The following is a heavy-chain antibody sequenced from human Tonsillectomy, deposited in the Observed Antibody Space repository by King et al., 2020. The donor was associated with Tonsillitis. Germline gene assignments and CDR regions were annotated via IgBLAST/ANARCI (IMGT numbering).Heavy chain of an antibody. CDR3: ARDLDSYDSTGYYYY. J-gene: IGHJ4*02. Sequence: HVQLVESGGGVVQPGRSLRLSCAASGFTFSSYAMHWVRQAPGKGLEWVAVISYDGSNKYYADSVKGRFTISRDNSKNTLYLQMNSLRGEDTAVYYCARDLDSYDSTGYYYYWGQGRLVTVSS. V-gene: IGHV3-30*04. CDR2: ISYDGSNK. D-gene: IGHD3-22*01. CDR1: GFTFSSYA.